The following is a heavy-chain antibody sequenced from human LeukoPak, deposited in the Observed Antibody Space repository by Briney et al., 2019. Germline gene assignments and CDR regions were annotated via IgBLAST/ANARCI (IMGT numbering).Heavy chain of an antibody. CDR1: GGSISSGSYY. V-gene: IGHV4-61*02. D-gene: IGHD3-22*01. J-gene: IGHJ4*02. CDR3: AREKIADSSKDY. Sequence: SETLSLTCTVSGGSISSGSYYWSWIRQPAGKGLEWIGRIYTSGSTNYHPSLKSRVTISVDTSKNQFSLKLSSVTAADTAVYYCAREKIADSSKDYWGQGTLVTVSS. CDR2: IYTSGST.